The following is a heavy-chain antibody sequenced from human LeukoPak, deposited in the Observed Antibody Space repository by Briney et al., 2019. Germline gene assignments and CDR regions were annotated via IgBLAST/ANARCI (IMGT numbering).Heavy chain of an antibody. D-gene: IGHD2-15*01. J-gene: IGHJ4*02. Sequence: AASVRVSCKASGYTFTSYGISLVRQAPGQGLEGMGWVSGYNVNTNYAQKLQGRVTMTTDTITSTAYMELRSLRSDDTAVYYCAREGYCSGGTCYSGSIDYWGQGTLVTVSS. CDR2: VSGYNVNT. CDR3: AREGYCSGGTCYSGSIDY. V-gene: IGHV1-18*01. CDR1: GYTFTSYG.